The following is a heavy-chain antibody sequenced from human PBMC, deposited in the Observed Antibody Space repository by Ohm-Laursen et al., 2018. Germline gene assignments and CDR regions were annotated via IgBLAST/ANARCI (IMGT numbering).Heavy chain of an antibody. J-gene: IGHJ4*02. V-gene: IGHV3-33*03. CDR2: IWYDGSNK. D-gene: IGHD2/OR15-2a*01. CDR1: GFTFSSYG. CDR3: VNTVRSQAWDY. Sequence: SLRLSCAASGFTFSSYGMHWVRQAPGKGLEWVAVIWYDGSNKYYADSVKGRFTISRDNAKNSLYLQMNSLRGDDTAVYYCVNTVRSQAWDYWGQGTLVTVSS.